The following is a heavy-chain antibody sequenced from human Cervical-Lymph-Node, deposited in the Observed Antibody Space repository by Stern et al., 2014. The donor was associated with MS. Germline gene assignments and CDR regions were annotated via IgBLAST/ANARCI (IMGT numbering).Heavy chain of an antibody. Sequence: QVQLVQSGPTLVKPSETLSLTCTVSGDSIKNYYWSWIRQPPGKGLEWIGYIYYSGSTDYNPPLKSRVSISLDTPQNQLSLRPSFGPAADTAVYYCARHWLPPYFDYWGQGTLVTVSS. CDR2: IYYSGST. J-gene: IGHJ4*02. V-gene: IGHV4-59*08. CDR3: ARHWLPPYFDY. D-gene: IGHD6-19*01. CDR1: GDSIKNYY.